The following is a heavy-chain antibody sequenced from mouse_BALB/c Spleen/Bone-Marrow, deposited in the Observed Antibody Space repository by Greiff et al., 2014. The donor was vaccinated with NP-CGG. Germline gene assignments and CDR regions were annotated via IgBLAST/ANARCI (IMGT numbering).Heavy chain of an antibody. Sequence: QVQLQQPGAELVKPGASVKLSCKASGYTFTSYWMHWVKQRPGQGLEWIGEINPSNGRTNYNEKFKSKATLTVDKSSSTAYMQLSSLTSVDSAVYYCAIGLLGDYWGQGTSVTVSS. D-gene: IGHD2-10*01. CDR2: INPSNGRT. CDR1: GYTFTSYW. J-gene: IGHJ4*01. CDR3: AIGLLGDY. V-gene: IGHV1S81*02.